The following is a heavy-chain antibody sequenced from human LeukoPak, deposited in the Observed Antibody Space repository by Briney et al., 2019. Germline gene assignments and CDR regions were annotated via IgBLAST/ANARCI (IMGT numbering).Heavy chain of an antibody. V-gene: IGHV4-59*01. D-gene: IGHD2-2*01. CDR2: IYYSGST. Sequence: SETLPLTCTVSGGSISSYYWSWIRQPPGKGLEWIGYIYYSGSTNYNPSLKSRVTISVDTSKTQFSLKLSSVTAADTAVYYCARRYCSSTSCSYDYWGQGTLVIVSS. CDR3: ARRYCSSTSCSYDY. CDR1: GGSISSYY. J-gene: IGHJ4*02.